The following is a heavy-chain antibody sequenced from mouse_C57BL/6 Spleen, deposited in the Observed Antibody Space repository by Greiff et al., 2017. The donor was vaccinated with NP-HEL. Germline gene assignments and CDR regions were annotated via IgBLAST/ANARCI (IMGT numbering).Heavy chain of an antibody. CDR1: GYTFTSYW. D-gene: IGHD1-1*01. J-gene: IGHJ4*01. CDR3: ARKGNYYGSSYVYYAMDY. CDR2: IDPSDSYT. V-gene: IGHV1-69*01. Sequence: QVQLQQPGAELVMPGASVKLSCKASGYTFTSYWMHWVKQRPGQGLEWIGEIDPSDSYTNYNQKFKGKSTLTVDKSSSTAYMQLSSLTSEDSAVYYCARKGNYYGSSYVYYAMDYWGQGTSVTVSS.